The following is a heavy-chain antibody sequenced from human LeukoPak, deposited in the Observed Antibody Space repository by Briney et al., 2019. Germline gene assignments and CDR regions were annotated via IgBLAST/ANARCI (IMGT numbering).Heavy chain of an antibody. CDR1: GFTFSSYG. CDR2: ISYDGSNK. J-gene: IGHJ4*02. D-gene: IGHD5-24*01. CDR3: AKDRLAYRRMACAFDY. V-gene: IGHV3-30*18. Sequence: QPGGSLRLSCAASGFTFSSYGMHWVRQAPGKGLEWVAVISYDGSNKYYADSVKGRFTISRDNSKNTLYLQMNSLRAEDTAVYYCAKDRLAYRRMACAFDYWGQGTLVTVSS.